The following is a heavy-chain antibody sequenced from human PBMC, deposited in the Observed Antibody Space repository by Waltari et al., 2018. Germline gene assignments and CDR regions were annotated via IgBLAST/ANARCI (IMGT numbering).Heavy chain of an antibody. D-gene: IGHD6-13*01. Sequence: FTGYYMHWVRQAPGQGLEWMGRINPNSGGTNYAQKFQGRVTMTRDTSISTAYMELSRLRSDDTAVYYCARVRDPGIAAAGPFDYWGQGTLVTVSS. V-gene: IGHV1-2*06. CDR1: FTGYY. CDR2: INPNSGGT. J-gene: IGHJ4*02. CDR3: ARVRDPGIAAAGPFDY.